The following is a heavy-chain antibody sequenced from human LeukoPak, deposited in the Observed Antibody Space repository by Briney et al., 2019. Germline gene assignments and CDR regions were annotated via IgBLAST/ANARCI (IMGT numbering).Heavy chain of an antibody. D-gene: IGHD5-18*01. CDR1: AFTFSNVL. Sequence: GGSLRLSCAASAFTFSNVLMSWVRQAPGKGLEWVGRIRSKTDGGKTDYAAPVKGRFTISRDDSKNTLYLQMDSLKTEDTAVYYCTIPASGYSYGVLDSWGQGALVTVSS. J-gene: IGHJ4*02. CDR3: TIPASGYSYGVLDS. V-gene: IGHV3-15*01. CDR2: IRSKTDGGKT.